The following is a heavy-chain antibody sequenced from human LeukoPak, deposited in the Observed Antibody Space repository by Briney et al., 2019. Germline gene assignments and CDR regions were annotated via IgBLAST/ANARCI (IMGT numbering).Heavy chain of an antibody. CDR3: ARPSSGYEYYFDY. D-gene: IGHD5-12*01. V-gene: IGHV3-7*01. J-gene: IGHJ4*02. Sequence: GGSLRLSCAASGFTFSSYWMSWVRQAPGKGLEWVANIKQDGSEKYYVDSVKGRFTISRDNAKNSLYLQMNSLRAEDTAVYYCARPSSGYEYYFDYWGQGTLVTVSS. CDR1: GFTFSSYW. CDR2: IKQDGSEK.